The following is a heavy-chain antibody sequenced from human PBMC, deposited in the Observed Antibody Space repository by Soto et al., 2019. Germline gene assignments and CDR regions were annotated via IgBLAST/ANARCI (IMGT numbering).Heavy chain of an antibody. Sequence: SVKVSCKASGYTFTSYYMHWVRQAPGQGLEWMGIINPSGGSTSYAQKFQGRVTMTRDTSTSTVYMELSSLRSEDTAVYYCARSKGDVWGSYRYTPSFDPWGQGTLVTVSS. CDR2: INPSGGST. CDR3: ARSKGDVWGSYRYTPSFDP. CDR1: GYTFTSYY. J-gene: IGHJ5*02. V-gene: IGHV1-46*01. D-gene: IGHD3-16*02.